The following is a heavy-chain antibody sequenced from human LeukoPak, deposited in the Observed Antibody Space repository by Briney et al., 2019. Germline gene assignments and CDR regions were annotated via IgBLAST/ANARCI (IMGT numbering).Heavy chain of an antibody. CDR1: GGTFSSYA. CDR3: ARGLTGTTFDY. Sequence: GASVKVSCKASGGTFSSYAISWVRQAPGQGLEWMGGIIPIFGTANYAQKFQGKVTITADESTSTAYVELSSLRSEDTAVYYCARGLTGTTFDYWGQGTLVTVSS. J-gene: IGHJ4*02. CDR2: IIPIFGTA. V-gene: IGHV1-69*13. D-gene: IGHD1-20*01.